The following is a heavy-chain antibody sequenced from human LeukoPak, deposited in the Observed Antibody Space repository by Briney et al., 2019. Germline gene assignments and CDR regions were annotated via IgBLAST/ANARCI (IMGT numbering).Heavy chain of an antibody. CDR1: GFTFSGYG. V-gene: IGHV3-21*01. Sequence: NPGGSRRLSCAASGFTFSGYGMFWVRQAPGKGLEWISSISIGGTYIYYADSVKGRFTISRNNAKNSLYLQMNSLRADDTAVYYCTKSRSNWSDDTFDIWGQGTMVTVSS. CDR2: ISIGGTYI. D-gene: IGHD6-13*01. J-gene: IGHJ3*02. CDR3: TKSRSNWSDDTFDI.